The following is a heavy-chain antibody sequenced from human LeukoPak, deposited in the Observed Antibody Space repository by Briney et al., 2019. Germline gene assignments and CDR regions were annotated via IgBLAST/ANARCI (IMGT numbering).Heavy chain of an antibody. CDR3: ARRLRFLERSPFDI. CDR2: ISSNGGST. V-gene: IGHV3-64*01. J-gene: IGHJ3*02. Sequence: GGSLRLPCAASGFTFSSYAMHWVRQAPGKGLEYVSAISSNGGSTYYANSVKGRFTISRDNSKNTLYLQMGSLRAEDMAVYYCARRLRFLERSPFDIWGQGTMVTVSS. D-gene: IGHD3-3*01. CDR1: GFTFSSYA.